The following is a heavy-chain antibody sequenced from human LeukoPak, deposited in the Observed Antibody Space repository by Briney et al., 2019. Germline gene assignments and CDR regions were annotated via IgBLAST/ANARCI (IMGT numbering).Heavy chain of an antibody. D-gene: IGHD2-2*01. Sequence: ASVKVSCKASGYTFTSYDINWVRQATGQGLEWMGWMNPNSGNTGYAQKFQGRVTMTRNTSISTAYMELSRLRSDDTAVYYCAREGRYCSSTSCSDYWGQGTLVTVSS. CDR1: GYTFTSYD. J-gene: IGHJ4*02. CDR2: MNPNSGNT. CDR3: AREGRYCSSTSCSDY. V-gene: IGHV1-8*01.